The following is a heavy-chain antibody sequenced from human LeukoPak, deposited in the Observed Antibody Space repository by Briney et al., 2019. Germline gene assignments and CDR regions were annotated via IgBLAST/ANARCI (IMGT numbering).Heavy chain of an antibody. CDR3: ARDRSRYFDTYYFDY. Sequence: ASVKVSRKASGYTFTSYGISWVRQAPGQGLEWMGGIIPIFGTANYAQKFQGRVTITADESTSTAYMELSSLRSEDTAVYYCARDRSRYFDTYYFDYWGQGTLVTVSS. J-gene: IGHJ4*02. V-gene: IGHV1-69*13. D-gene: IGHD3-9*01. CDR1: GYTFTSYG. CDR2: IIPIFGTA.